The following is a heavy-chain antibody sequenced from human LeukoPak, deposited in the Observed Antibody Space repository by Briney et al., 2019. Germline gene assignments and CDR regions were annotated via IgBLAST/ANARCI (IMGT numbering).Heavy chain of an antibody. Sequence: GSLRLSCAASGFTFSSYGMHWVRQAPGKGLEWVAFIRYDGSNKYYADSVKGRFTISRDNSKNTLYLQMNSLRAEDTAVYYCARLWFGEGSFDWFDPWGQGTLVTVSS. CDR3: ARLWFGEGSFDWFDP. CDR2: IRYDGSNK. J-gene: IGHJ5*02. CDR1: GFTFSSYG. V-gene: IGHV3-30*02. D-gene: IGHD3-10*01.